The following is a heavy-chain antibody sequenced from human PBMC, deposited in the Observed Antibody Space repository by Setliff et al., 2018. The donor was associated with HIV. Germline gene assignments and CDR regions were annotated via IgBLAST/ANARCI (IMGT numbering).Heavy chain of an antibody. CDR3: ARDAKGGIDY. Sequence: GGSLRLSCAASGFTFSSYAMHWVRQAPGKGLEWVAVISYDGSNKYYADSVKGRFTISRDNSKNTLYLQMNSLRAGDTATYYCARDAKGGIDYWGQGTLVTVSS. J-gene: IGHJ4*02. CDR1: GFTFSSYA. CDR2: ISYDGSNK. D-gene: IGHD3-16*01. V-gene: IGHV3-30*04.